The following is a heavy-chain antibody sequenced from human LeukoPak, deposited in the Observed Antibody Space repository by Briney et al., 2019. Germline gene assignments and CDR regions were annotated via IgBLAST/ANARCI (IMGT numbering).Heavy chain of an antibody. CDR2: INSDGSSR. D-gene: IGHD3-22*01. J-gene: IGHJ4*02. CDR3: ARAYYDSSGRYFDY. V-gene: IGHV3-74*01. CDR1: GFTFSNYW. Sequence: GGSLRLSCAASGFTFSNYWMHWVRQAPGKGLVWVSRINSDGSSRNYADSVKGRFTISRDNAKNTLYLQMNSLRAEDTALYYCARAYYDSSGRYFDYWGQGTLVTVSS.